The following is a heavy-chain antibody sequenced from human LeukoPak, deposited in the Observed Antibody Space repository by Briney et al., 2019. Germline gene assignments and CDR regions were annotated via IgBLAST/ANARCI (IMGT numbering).Heavy chain of an antibody. CDR3: TTDTFGARDS. CDR1: GYTFSRYW. Sequence: PGGSLRLSCAASGYTFSRYWMHWVRQGPGKGLVWVSRINEDGSSTSYAESVVGRFTISRDNAKNTLYLQMNSLRAEDAAVYYCTTDTFGARDSWGQGTLVTVSS. V-gene: IGHV3-74*01. CDR2: INEDGSST. D-gene: IGHD3-10*01. J-gene: IGHJ4*02.